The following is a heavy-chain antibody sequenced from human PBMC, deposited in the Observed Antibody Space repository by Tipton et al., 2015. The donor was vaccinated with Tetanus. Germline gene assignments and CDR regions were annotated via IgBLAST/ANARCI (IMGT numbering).Heavy chain of an antibody. D-gene: IGHD5/OR15-5a*01. V-gene: IGHV4-30-2*01. CDR2: SYHHGTT. J-gene: IGHJ6*02. CDR3: ARERNVGVSVRDGMDV. CDR1: GGLITTGGYS. Sequence: TLSLTCAVSGGLITTGGYSWTWIRQPPGKGLEWLGSSYHHGTTHYNPSLKTRVAISLDRSRNQFSLQLASVTAADTAVYFCARERNVGVSVRDGMDVWGQGTTVTVSS.